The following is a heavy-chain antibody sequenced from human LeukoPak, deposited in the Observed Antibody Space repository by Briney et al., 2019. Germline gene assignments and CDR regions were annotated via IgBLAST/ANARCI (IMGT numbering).Heavy chain of an antibody. V-gene: IGHV4-59*08. CDR2: IYYSGST. CDR1: GGSISSYY. Sequence: TSETLSLTCTVSGGSISSYYWSWIRQPPGKGLEWIGYIYYSGSTNYNPSLKSRVTISVDTSKNRFSLKLSSVTAADTAVYYCARHESSDYDFWSGYYFHFDYWGQGTLVTVSS. CDR3: ARHESSDYDFWSGYYFHFDY. D-gene: IGHD3-3*01. J-gene: IGHJ4*02.